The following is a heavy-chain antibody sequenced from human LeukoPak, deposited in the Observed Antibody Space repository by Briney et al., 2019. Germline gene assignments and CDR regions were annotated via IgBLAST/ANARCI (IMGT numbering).Heavy chain of an antibody. CDR3: ARGPNGGGQIDY. Sequence: PGGAPRPSRAAPGFTFSSYGMASGRQAPGKGLGGVAFIRYDGSNKYYADSVKGRFIISRDKSKNTLYLQMNSLRAEDTAVYYCARGPNGGGQIDYWGQGTLVTVSS. CDR2: IRYDGSNK. D-gene: IGHD4-23*01. J-gene: IGHJ4*02. CDR1: GFTFSSYG. V-gene: IGHV3-30*02.